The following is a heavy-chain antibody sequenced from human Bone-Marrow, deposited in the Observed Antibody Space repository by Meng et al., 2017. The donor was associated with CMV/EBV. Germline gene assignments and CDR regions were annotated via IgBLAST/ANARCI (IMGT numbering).Heavy chain of an antibody. Sequence: GESLKISCAASGFTFSDYYMSWIRQAPGKGLEWVAVISYDGSNKYYADSVKGRFTISRDNSKNTLCLQMNSLRAEDTAVYYCARLFVSGSYSLDKVDYWGQGTLVTVSS. V-gene: IGHV3-30-3*01. D-gene: IGHD1-26*01. J-gene: IGHJ4*02. CDR1: GFTFSDYY. CDR2: ISYDGSNK. CDR3: ARLFVSGSYSLDKVDY.